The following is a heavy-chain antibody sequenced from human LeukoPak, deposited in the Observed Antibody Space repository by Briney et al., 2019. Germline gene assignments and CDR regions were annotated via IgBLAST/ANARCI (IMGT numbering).Heavy chain of an antibody. D-gene: IGHD6-25*01. CDR1: GGSISSSSYY. V-gene: IGHV4-39*01. CDR3: ARARKQRLYFDAFDI. CDR2: IYYSGST. J-gene: IGHJ3*02. Sequence: PSETLSLTCTVSGGSISSSSYYWGWIRQPPGKGLEWIGSIYYSGSTYYNPSLKSRVTISVDTSKNQFSLKLSSVTAADTAVYHCARARKQRLYFDAFDIWGQGTMVTVSS.